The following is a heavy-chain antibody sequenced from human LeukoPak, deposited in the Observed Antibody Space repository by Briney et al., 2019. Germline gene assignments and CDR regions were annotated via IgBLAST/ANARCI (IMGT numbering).Heavy chain of an antibody. CDR1: GGSISSYY. D-gene: IGHD2-15*01. CDR2: IYYSGST. Sequence: SETLPLTCTVSGGSISSYYWSWIRQPPGKGLEWIGYIYYSGSTNYNPSLKGRVTISVDTSKNQFSLKLSSVTAADTAVYYCARVPLGYCSGGSCYGVDYYYYGMDVWGQGTTVTVSS. V-gene: IGHV4-59*01. J-gene: IGHJ6*02. CDR3: ARVPLGYCSGGSCYGVDYYYYGMDV.